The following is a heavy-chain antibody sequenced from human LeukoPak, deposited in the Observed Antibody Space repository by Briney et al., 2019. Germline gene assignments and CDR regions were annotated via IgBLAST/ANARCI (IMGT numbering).Heavy chain of an antibody. CDR3: ARAASYNYNNRPNLFDS. Sequence: PGGSLRLSCAASGFAFSSYDMHWVRQASGKGLEWVSGIGAFGDTYYAVAVRGRFTISRDKAKNSLYLQMNSLGAGDTAVYFCARAASYNYNNRPNLFDSWGQGTLVAVSS. V-gene: IGHV3-13*01. CDR1: GFAFSSYD. CDR2: IGAFGDT. J-gene: IGHJ4*02. D-gene: IGHD3-10*01.